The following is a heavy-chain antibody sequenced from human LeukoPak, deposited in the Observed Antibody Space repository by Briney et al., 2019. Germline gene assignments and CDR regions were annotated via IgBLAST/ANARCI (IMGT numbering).Heavy chain of an antibody. CDR1: GYTFTDYG. V-gene: IGHV1-18*01. CDR2: ITTYNGNA. Sequence: ASVKVSCKASGYTFTDYGISWVRQAPGQGLEWMGWITTYNGNAYYAQKLQGRVTMTADTSTSTAYMELRSLRSDDTAVYYCARLSPPIASFCSGGTCYSGGFDPWGQGTLVTVSS. D-gene: IGHD2-15*01. CDR3: ARLSPPIASFCSGGTCYSGGFDP. J-gene: IGHJ5*02.